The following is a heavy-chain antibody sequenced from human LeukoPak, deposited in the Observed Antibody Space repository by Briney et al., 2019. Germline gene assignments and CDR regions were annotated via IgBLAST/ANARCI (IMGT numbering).Heavy chain of an antibody. D-gene: IGHD6-13*01. CDR1: GFTVSSDY. CDR3: ARGIAAAGTALYN. V-gene: IGHV3-53*01. J-gene: IGHJ4*02. CDR2: IYSDGST. Sequence: GGSLRLSCAVSGFTVSSDYMSWVRQAPGKGLEWVSVIYSDGSTYSADSVKGRFTISRDNSKNTLYLQINSLRAEDTAVYYCARGIAAAGTALYNWGQGTLLTVSS.